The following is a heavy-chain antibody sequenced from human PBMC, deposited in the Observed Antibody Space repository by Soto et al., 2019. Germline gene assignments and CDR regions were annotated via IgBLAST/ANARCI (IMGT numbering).Heavy chain of an antibody. D-gene: IGHD3-10*01. CDR3: ARLGPYASGTYSFRHNRFDP. CDR2: ISIDGSRT. CDR1: GFIFSIYA. J-gene: IGHJ5*02. V-gene: IGHV3-64*04. Sequence: GVLRLSCSGSGFIFSIYAIHWVRQAPGKGLEYVSFISIDGSRTHYADSVKGRFTISRDYSKNTVYLQMNSLRAEDTAVYFCARLGPYASGTYSFRHNRFDPWGQGTLVTAPQ.